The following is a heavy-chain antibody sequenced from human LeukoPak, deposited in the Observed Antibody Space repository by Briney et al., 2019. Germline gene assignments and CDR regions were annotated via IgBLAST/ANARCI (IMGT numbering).Heavy chain of an antibody. J-gene: IGHJ4*02. D-gene: IGHD7-27*01. CDR2: ISHTGTSM. V-gene: IGHV3-11*04. CDR1: GFTFDDYG. CDR3: ARGHWGLDS. Sequence: GGSLRLSCAASGFTFDDYGMSWVRQAPGKGLEWVSYISHTGTSMYYADSVKGRFTLSRDNARNSLYLQMNSLRAEDTAVYYCARGHWGLDSWGQGTLVSVSS.